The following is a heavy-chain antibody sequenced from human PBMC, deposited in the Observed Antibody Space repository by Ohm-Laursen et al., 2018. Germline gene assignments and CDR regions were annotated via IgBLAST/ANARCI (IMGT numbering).Heavy chain of an antibody. CDR1: GFTFSSYG. J-gene: IGHJ4*02. CDR2: ISSSSSTI. V-gene: IGHV3-48*01. CDR3: ASERRGY. Sequence: GSLRLSCAASGFTFSSYGMNWVRQAPGKGLEWVSYISSSSSTIYSADSVKGRFTISRDNGKNSLYLQMNSLRAEDTAVYYCASERRGYWGQGTLVTVSS.